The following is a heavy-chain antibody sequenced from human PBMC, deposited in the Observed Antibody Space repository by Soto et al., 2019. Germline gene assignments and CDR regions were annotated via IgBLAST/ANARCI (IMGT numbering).Heavy chain of an antibody. CDR3: ARGSDVDY. V-gene: IGHV3-21*01. D-gene: IGHD1-26*01. Sequence: EVQLVESGGGLVKPGGSLRLSCAASGFTFSSYTMNWVLQAPGKGLEWVSFISSSSSHIDYADSLKGRFAISRDNAKNSLYLQMNSLRAEDTAVYYCARGSDVDYWGQGTLVTVSS. CDR2: ISSSSSHI. J-gene: IGHJ4*02. CDR1: GFTFSSYT.